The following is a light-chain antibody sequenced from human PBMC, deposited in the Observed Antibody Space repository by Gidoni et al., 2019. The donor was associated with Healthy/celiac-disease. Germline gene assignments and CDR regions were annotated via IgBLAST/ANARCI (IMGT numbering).Light chain of an antibody. Sequence: RVTSTCLASQSISSYLNWYQQKPGKAPKLLIYAASSLQSGVPSRFSGSGSGTDCTLTISSLQPEDFATYYCQQSYSTPHTFGQXTKLEIK. J-gene: IGKJ2*01. CDR2: AAS. V-gene: IGKV1-39*01. CDR3: QQSYSTPHT. CDR1: QSISSY.